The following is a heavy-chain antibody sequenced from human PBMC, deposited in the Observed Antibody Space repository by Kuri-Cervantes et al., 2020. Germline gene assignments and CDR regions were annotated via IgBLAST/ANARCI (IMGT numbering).Heavy chain of an antibody. D-gene: IGHD2-2*01. CDR2: INPNSGGT. V-gene: IGHV1-2*02. CDR1: GYTFTGYY. J-gene: IGHJ3*02. Sequence: ALVKVSCKASGYTFTGYYMHWVRQAPGQGLEWMGWINPNSGGTNYAQKFQGRVTMTRDTSISTAYMELSRLRSDDTAVYYCARVCSTSCSDAFDIWGQGTMVTVSS. CDR3: ARVCSTSCSDAFDI.